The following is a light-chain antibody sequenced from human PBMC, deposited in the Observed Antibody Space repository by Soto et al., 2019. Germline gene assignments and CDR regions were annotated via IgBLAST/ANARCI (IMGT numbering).Light chain of an antibody. CDR3: LQDYNSPRT. CDR2: AAS. Sequence: ALQMTQSPSSLSASVGDRVTITCRASQDIRNELGWYQQKPGKAPKLLIYAASTLHSGVPSRFSGSGSGTDFTLTISSLQHEDFATYYCLQDYNSPRTFGQRTKVEIK. CDR1: QDIRNE. J-gene: IGKJ1*01. V-gene: IGKV1-6*01.